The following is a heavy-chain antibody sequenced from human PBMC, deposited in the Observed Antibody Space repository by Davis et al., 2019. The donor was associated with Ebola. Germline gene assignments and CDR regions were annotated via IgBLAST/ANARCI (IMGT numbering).Heavy chain of an antibody. J-gene: IGHJ6*02. CDR2: ISSSSSYI. CDR3: ARDGGWSGTYYYYYGMDV. D-gene: IGHD3-3*01. CDR1: GFTFSSYS. V-gene: IGHV3-21*01. Sequence: GGSLRLSCAASGFTFSSYSMNWVRQAPGKGLEWVSSISSSSSYIYYADSVKGRFTISRDNAKNSLYLQMNSLRAEDTAVYYCARDGGWSGTYYYYYGMDVWGQGTTVTVSS.